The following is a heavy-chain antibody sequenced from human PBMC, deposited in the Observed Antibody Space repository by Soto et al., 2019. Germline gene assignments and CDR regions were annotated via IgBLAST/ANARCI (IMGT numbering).Heavy chain of an antibody. J-gene: IGHJ6*02. V-gene: IGHV1-8*02. D-gene: IGHD3-10*01. Sequence: ASVKVSCKASGYTFTSYAMNWVRQAPGQGLEWMGWMNPNRGNTDYAQKFRGRVTMTTNTSISTAYMELSSLRSEDTAVYYCARGYWFGDLGNFDYALDVWGQGTTVNVSS. CDR1: GYTFTSYA. CDR2: MNPNRGNT. CDR3: ARGYWFGDLGNFDYALDV.